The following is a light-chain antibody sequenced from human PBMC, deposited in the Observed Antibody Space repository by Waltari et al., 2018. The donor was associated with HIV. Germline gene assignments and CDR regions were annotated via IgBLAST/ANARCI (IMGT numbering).Light chain of an antibody. CDR2: RNN. Sequence: QSVLTQPPSASGTPGQRVTISCSGSSSNIGSTYVYWYQQLPGTAPKLLIYRNNQRRSGVPDRFAGSKDGTTDSLAISGRRSEDEADDDCAAWDDSLSGLVFGGGTKLTVL. CDR1: SSNIGSTY. J-gene: IGLJ2*01. CDR3: AAWDDSLSGLV. V-gene: IGLV1-47*01.